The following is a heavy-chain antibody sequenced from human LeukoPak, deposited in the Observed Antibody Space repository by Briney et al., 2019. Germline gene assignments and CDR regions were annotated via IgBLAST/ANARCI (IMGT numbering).Heavy chain of an antibody. CDR3: AREDEYCTNGVCYLHFDY. CDR2: INPNSGGT. CDR1: GYTFTGYY. D-gene: IGHD2-8*01. J-gene: IGHJ4*02. V-gene: IGHV1-2*06. Sequence: ASVKVSCKASGYTFTGYYMHWGRQAPGQGLGWMGRINPNSGGTNYAQKFQGRVTMTRDTSISTAYMELSRLRSDDTAVYYCAREDEYCTNGVCYLHFDYWGQGTLVTVSS.